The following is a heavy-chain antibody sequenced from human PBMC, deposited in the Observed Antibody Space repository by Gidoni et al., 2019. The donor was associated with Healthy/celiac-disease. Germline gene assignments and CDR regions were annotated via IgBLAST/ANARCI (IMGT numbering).Heavy chain of an antibody. CDR1: GFIFSPYA. CDR2: ISDSGDST. CDR3: AKAIVPPWYRGGWYFDY. Sequence: VQLFDSVGGLVQPGGSLRLSCAASGFIFSPYAMIWVRQAPGKGLEWVSVISDSGDSTYYADAVKGRLTISRDNSKNTLYLQMNSLRVEDTAVYYCAKAIVPPWYRGGWYFDYWGQGTLVTVSS. D-gene: IGHD6-19*01. V-gene: IGHV3-23*01. J-gene: IGHJ4*02.